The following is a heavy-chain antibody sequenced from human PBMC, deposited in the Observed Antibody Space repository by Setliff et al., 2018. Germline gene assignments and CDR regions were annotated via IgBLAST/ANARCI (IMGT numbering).Heavy chain of an antibody. D-gene: IGHD2-15*01. CDR2: IYNIGET. CDR3: ARTCSGSGCYAGLES. Sequence: GGSLRLSCVVSGLTVSNDFMGWVRQAPGKGLEWVSVIYNIGETRYADSVKGRFTISRDNSKNMVYLHMNSLRAEDTAVYYCARTCSGSGCYAGLESWGQGTPVTVSS. CDR1: GLTVSNDF. J-gene: IGHJ4*02. V-gene: IGHV3-66*01.